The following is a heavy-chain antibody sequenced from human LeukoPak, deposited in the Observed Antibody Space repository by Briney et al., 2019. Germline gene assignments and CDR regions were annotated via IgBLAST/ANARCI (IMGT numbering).Heavy chain of an antibody. D-gene: IGHD5-18*01. Sequence: PGGSLGLSCAASRFTFSDYSMNWVRQAPGKGLEWVADIKQDGSEKYYVDSVKGRFTISRDNAKNSLYLQMNSLRAEDTAVYYCARTGYTYGSYYFDYWGQGTLVTVSS. J-gene: IGHJ4*02. CDR2: IKQDGSEK. CDR1: RFTFSDYS. CDR3: ARTGYTYGSYYFDY. V-gene: IGHV3-7*01.